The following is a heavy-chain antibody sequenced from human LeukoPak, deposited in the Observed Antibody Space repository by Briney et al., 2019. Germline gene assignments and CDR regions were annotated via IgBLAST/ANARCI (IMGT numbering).Heavy chain of an antibody. CDR1: GGSFSGYY. CDR2: INHSGST. CDR3: ARVQDCGGDCYPRYFDY. V-gene: IGHV4-34*01. Sequence: PSETLSLTCAVYGGSFSGYYWSWIRQPPGKGLEWIGEINHSGSTNYNPSLKSRVTISVDTSKNQFSLKLSSVTAADTAVYYCARVQDCGGDCYPRYFDYWGQGTLVTVSS. J-gene: IGHJ4*02. D-gene: IGHD2-21*02.